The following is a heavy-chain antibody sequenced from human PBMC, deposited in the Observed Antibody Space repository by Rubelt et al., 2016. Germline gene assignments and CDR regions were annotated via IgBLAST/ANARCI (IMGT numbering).Heavy chain of an antibody. D-gene: IGHD3-16*01. CDR3: ARFGGEGY. V-gene: IGHV4-31*03. Sequence: QVQLQESGPGLVKPSQTLSLTCTVSGGSISSGGYYWSWIRQHPGKGLEWIGEINHSGSTNYNPSLKSRGTISVDKSKNQFSLKLSSVTAADTAVYYCARFGGEGYWGQGTLVTVSS. J-gene: IGHJ4*02. CDR1: GGSISSGGYY. CDR2: INHSGST.